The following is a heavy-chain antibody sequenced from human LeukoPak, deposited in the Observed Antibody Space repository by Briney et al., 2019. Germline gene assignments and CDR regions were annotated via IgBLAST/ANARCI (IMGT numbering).Heavy chain of an antibody. CDR2: INPSGGST. CDR1: GYTFTSYY. J-gene: IGHJ4*02. Sequence: ASVKVSCKASGYTFTSYYMHWVRQAPGQGLEWMGIINPSGGSTSYAQKFQGRVSMTRDTSTSTVYMDLSSVRSEDTAVYYCARPTTVEDYFDYWGQGTLVTVSS. CDR3: ARPTTVEDYFDY. D-gene: IGHD4-17*01. V-gene: IGHV1-46*01.